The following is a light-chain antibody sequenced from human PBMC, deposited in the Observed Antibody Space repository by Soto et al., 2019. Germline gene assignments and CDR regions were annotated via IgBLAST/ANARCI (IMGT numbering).Light chain of an antibody. CDR3: QQYNNWPWT. CDR1: QSLGSN. Sequence: EIVMTQSPGTLSVSPGERATLSCRTSQSLGSNLAWYQAKPGQAPRLLIYGASSRATGVPARVSGSGSGTEFTLILSSLQSEDVAVYYCQQYNNWPWTFGRGTKVEIK. V-gene: IGKV3-15*01. CDR2: GAS. J-gene: IGKJ1*01.